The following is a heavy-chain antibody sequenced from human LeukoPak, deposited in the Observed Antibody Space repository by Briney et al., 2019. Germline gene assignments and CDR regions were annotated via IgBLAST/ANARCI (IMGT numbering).Heavy chain of an antibody. CDR1: GFTFSSYS. CDR3: AKDQSLDGGNVRGYFDP. V-gene: IGHV3-21*04. D-gene: IGHD4-23*01. CDR2: ISNSSSYI. J-gene: IGHJ5*02. Sequence: GGSLRLSCAASGFTFSSYSMNWVRQAPGKGLEWVSSISNSSSYIYYADSVKGRFTISRDNAKNSLYLQMNSLRAEDTAVYYCAKDQSLDGGNVRGYFDPWGQGTLVTVSS.